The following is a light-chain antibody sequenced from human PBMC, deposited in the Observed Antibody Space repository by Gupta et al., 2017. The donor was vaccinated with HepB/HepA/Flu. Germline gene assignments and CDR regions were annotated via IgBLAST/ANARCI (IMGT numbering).Light chain of an antibody. J-gene: IGKJ4*01. V-gene: IGKV1-9*01. CDR3: QQLTSYPLT. CDR1: QGISSY. Sequence: DIQLTQSPSFLSASVGDRVTITCRASQGISSYLAWYQQKPGKAPTLLIYAASTLQSGVPSRFSGSGSGTEFTLTISSLQPEDFATYYCQQLTSYPLTFGGGTKVEIK. CDR2: AAS.